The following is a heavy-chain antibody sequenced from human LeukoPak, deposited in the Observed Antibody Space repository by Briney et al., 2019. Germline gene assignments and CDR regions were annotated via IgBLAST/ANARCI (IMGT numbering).Heavy chain of an antibody. CDR3: ARDEFGPLAF. D-gene: IGHD3/OR15-3a*01. CDR1: GLTFSNCR. V-gene: IGHV3-7*05. CDR2: IKEDGTET. Sequence: GGSLRLSCVVSGLTFSNCRMTWVRQAPGRGLGWVANIKEDGTETSYVGSVKGRFTISRDNAKNSLYLQMNSLRAEDTALYYCARDEFGPLAFWGRGTLVTVSS. J-gene: IGHJ4*02.